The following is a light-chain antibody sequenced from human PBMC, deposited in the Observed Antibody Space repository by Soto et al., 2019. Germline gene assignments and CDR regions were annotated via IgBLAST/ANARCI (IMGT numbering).Light chain of an antibody. Sequence: EIVLTQSPATLSVSPGERATLSCRASQSVNSNLAWYQQKPDQAPRLLISGASTRASGIPARLSGRGSGTEFALTISSLQSEDVAVYYCQQYNNWRPWRFGQGTKVEIK. CDR3: QQYNNWRPWR. J-gene: IGKJ1*01. CDR2: GAS. V-gene: IGKV3-15*01. CDR1: QSVNSN.